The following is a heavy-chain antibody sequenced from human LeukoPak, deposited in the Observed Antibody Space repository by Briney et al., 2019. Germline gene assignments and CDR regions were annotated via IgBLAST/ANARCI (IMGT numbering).Heavy chain of an antibody. CDR3: AREDRDYYGSGSYVQWFDP. CDR1: GFTSSSYG. D-gene: IGHD3-10*01. J-gene: IGHJ5*02. CDR2: IWNDGSNK. Sequence: PGGSLRLSCAASGFTSSSYGMHWVRQAPGKGREWVAVIWNDGSNKYYADSVKGRFTISRDNSKNTLYLQMNSLRAEDTAVYYCAREDRDYYGSGSYVQWFDPWGQGTLVTVSS. V-gene: IGHV3-33*01.